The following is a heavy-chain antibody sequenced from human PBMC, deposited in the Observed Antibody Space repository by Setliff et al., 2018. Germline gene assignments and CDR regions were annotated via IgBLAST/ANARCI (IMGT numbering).Heavy chain of an antibody. CDR3: ARDRVEDYGGILHYYYYYMDV. CDR1: GYNFRSYG. D-gene: IGHD4-17*01. Sequence: ASVKVSCKASGYNFRSYGISWVRQAPGQGLEWMAWISPYSGNTAYDEKFQGRVTMTTDTSTSTVYMELRSLRSDDTAVYYCARDRVEDYGGILHYYYYYMDVWGKGTTVTVSS. V-gene: IGHV1-18*01. J-gene: IGHJ6*03. CDR2: ISPYSGNT.